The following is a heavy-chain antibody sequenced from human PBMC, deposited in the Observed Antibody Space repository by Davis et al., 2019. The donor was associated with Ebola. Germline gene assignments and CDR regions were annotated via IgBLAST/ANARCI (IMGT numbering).Heavy chain of an antibody. CDR2: IDTSVDYT. CDR1: GFTFRTNA. Sequence: GESLNTPCAAPGFTFRTNAMSWVRQAPGKGLEWVSSIDTSVDYTFYADSVKDRFTISRDNSKNTLYLQMNSLRAEDTAAYYCAKHVEGLNQPYESWGQGTLVIVSS. J-gene: IGHJ5*02. V-gene: IGHV3-23*01. D-gene: IGHD3-16*01. CDR3: AKHVEGLNQPYES.